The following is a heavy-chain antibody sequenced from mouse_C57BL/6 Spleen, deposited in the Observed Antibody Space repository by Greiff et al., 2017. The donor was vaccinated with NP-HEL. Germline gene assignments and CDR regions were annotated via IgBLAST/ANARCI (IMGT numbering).Heavy chain of an antibody. D-gene: IGHD2-1*01. Sequence: QVQLQQPGAELVRPGSSVKLSCKASGYTFTSYWMHWVKQRPIKGLEWIGKIDPSDSETHYNQKFKDKATLTGDKSSSTAYMQLSSLTSEDSAVYYCVIYYGNYGAMDYWGQGTSVTVSS. CDR2: IDPSDSET. CDR1: GYTFTSYW. J-gene: IGHJ4*01. CDR3: VIYYGNYGAMDY. V-gene: IGHV1-52*01.